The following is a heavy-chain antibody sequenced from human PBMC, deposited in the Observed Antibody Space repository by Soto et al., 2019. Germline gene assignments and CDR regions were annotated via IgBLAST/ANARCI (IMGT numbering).Heavy chain of an antibody. V-gene: IGHV3-48*01. Sequence: GGSLRLSCAGSGFTFSGYSVYWVREASGKGLECVSYISSGSKTIYYAESVKGRFTVSRANARHSQYLQMKSLRAEDTALYVCAKYLPSSSITVRWFVPWGQGTLVTVS. D-gene: IGHD3-10*01. CDR1: GFTFSGYS. CDR3: AKYLPSSSITVRWFVP. CDR2: ISSGSKTI. J-gene: IGHJ5*01.